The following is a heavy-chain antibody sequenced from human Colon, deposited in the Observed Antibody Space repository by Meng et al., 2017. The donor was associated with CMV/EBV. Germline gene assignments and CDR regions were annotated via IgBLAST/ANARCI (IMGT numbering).Heavy chain of an antibody. CDR3: ARAGVVVRGGLKFDP. CDR1: GYTFTGYY. D-gene: IGHD2-2*01. V-gene: IGHV1-2*02. CDR2: INPNSGGT. Sequence: ASVKVSCKASGYTFTGYYMHWVRQALGQGLEWMGWINPNSGGTSYAQKFQGRVTMTRDTSISTAYMELSRLRSDDTAVYYCARAGVVVRGGLKFDPWGQGTLVTVSS. J-gene: IGHJ5*02.